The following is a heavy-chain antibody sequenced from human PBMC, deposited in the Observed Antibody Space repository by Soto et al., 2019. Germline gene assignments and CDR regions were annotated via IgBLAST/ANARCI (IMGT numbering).Heavy chain of an antibody. J-gene: IGHJ6*02. D-gene: IGHD1-1*01. CDR2: SGDRRTSYST. CDR1: GFTLSDHY. Sequence: EVQLVESGGGLVQPGGSLRLSCAASGFTLSDHYIDWVRQAPEKGLEWVGRSGDRRTSYSTEYAASVKGRFTISRDDSMSSLDLQMNSLKTEDTAVYYCARTPQTGNDFHVWGQGTTVTVSS. V-gene: IGHV3-72*01. CDR3: ARTPQTGNDFHV.